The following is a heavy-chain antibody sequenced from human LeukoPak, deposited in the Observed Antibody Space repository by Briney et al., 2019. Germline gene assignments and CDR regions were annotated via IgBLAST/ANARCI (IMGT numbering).Heavy chain of an antibody. CDR1: GYTFSKYD. CDR3: ARDAHYYDSSGYYVY. D-gene: IGHD3-22*01. J-gene: IGHJ4*02. Sequence: ASVKVSCKASGYTFSKYDTNWVRQAPGQGLEWMGWISAYNGNTNYAQKLQGRVTMTTDTSTSTAYMELRSLRPDDTAVYYCARDAHYYDSSGYYVYWGQGTLVTVSS. V-gene: IGHV1-18*01. CDR2: ISAYNGNT.